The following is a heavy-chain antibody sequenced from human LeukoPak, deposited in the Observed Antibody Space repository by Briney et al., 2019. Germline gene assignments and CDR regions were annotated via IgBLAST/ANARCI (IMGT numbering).Heavy chain of an antibody. CDR3: AREATYYYDSSGYYFDY. Sequence: GGSLILSCAASGFTFSSYAVHWVRQAPGKGLEWVAVISYDGSNKYCADSVKGRFTISRDNSKNTLYLQMNSLRAEDTAVYYCAREATYYYDSSGYYFDYWGQGTLVTVSS. CDR2: ISYDGSNK. V-gene: IGHV3-30*04. D-gene: IGHD3-22*01. CDR1: GFTFSSYA. J-gene: IGHJ4*02.